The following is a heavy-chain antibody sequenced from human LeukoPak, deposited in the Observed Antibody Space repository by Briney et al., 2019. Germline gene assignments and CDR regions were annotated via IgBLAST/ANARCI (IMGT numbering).Heavy chain of an antibody. CDR3: ASLTYYYDNSGPA. V-gene: IGHV4-34*01. D-gene: IGHD3-22*01. J-gene: IGHJ5*02. CDR2: INHSGGT. CDR1: GGSFSNYY. Sequence: PSETLSLTCAVYGGSFSNYYWSWIRQPPGEGLEWIGEINHSGGTNYNPSLKSRVTISVDTSKNQFSLKLTSVTAADTAVYYCASLTYYYDNSGPAWGQGTLVTVSS.